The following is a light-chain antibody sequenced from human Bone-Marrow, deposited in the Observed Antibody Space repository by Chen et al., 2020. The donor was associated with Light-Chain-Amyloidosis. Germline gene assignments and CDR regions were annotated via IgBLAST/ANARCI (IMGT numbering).Light chain of an antibody. CDR2: GAS. V-gene: IGKV3-15*01. CDR1: QSVKRN. Sequence: EKVMTQSPSTLPVSPGERATLPCRASQSVKRNLAWYQQKPGQAPRLLIYGASTRATGIPDRFSGSGSGTEFTLSISSLQSEDFAVYYCQQYNNWPPDTFGQGTKVEIK. CDR3: QQYNNWPPDT. J-gene: IGKJ2*01.